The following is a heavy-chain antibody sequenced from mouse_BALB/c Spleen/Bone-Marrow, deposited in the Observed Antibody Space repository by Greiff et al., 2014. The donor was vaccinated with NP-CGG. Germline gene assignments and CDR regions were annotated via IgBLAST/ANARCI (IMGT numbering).Heavy chain of an antibody. CDR2: INPYNDGT. J-gene: IGHJ1*01. V-gene: IGHV1-14*01. Sequence: VQLQQSGPELVKPGASVKMSCKASGYTFTNYVIHWVKQKPGQGLEWIGYINPYNDGTKYNDKSKGKATLTSDKSSSTAYMEFSSLTSVDSAVYYGARGGYYGTSLYWYFGVWGAGTTVPVSS. CDR1: GYTFTNYV. D-gene: IGHD1-1*01. CDR3: ARGGYYGTSLYWYFGV.